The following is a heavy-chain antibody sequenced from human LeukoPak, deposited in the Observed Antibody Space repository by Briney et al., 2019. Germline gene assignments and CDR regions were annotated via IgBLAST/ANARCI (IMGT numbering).Heavy chain of an antibody. CDR3: AVGRVVDAFDI. CDR1: GYTFTSYY. CDR2: INPSGGST. V-gene: IGHV1-46*01. Sequence: ASVKVSCKASGYTFTSYYMHWVRQAPGQGLEWMGVINPSGGSTSYAQKFQGRVTMTRDTSTTTVYMELSSLRSDDTAVYYCAVGRVVDAFDIWGQGTMVTVSS. J-gene: IGHJ3*02. D-gene: IGHD3-3*01.